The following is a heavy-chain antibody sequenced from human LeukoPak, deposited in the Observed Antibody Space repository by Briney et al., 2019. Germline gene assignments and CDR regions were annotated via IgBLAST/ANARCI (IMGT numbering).Heavy chain of an antibody. CDR3: AKDRLSYSSSEYYFDY. V-gene: IGHV3-23*01. D-gene: IGHD6-13*01. CDR2: ISGSGGST. Sequence: GGSLRLSCAASGFTFDNYAMTWVRQAPGKGLEWVSAISGSGGSTYYADSVKGRFTISRDNSKNTLYLQMNSLRAEDTAVYYCAKDRLSYSSSEYYFDYWGQGTLVTVSS. CDR1: GFTFDNYA. J-gene: IGHJ4*02.